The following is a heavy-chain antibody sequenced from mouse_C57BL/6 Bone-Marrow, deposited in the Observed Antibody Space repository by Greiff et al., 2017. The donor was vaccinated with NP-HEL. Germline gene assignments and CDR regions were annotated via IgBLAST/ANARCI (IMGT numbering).Heavy chain of an antibody. CDR1: GYTFTGYW. J-gene: IGHJ3*01. V-gene: IGHV1-9*01. Sequence: QVQLKESGAELMKPGASVKLSCKATGYTFTGYWIEWVKQRPGHGLEWIGEILPGSGSTNYNEKFKGKATFTAGTSSNPAYMQLSSLTTEDSAIYYCARGGALAWFAYWGQGTLVTVSA. CDR3: ARGGALAWFAY. CDR2: ILPGSGST. D-gene: IGHD1-1*02.